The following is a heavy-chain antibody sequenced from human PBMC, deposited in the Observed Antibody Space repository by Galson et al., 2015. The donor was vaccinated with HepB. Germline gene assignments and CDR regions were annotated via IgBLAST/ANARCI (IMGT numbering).Heavy chain of an antibody. CDR3: VRGMLRYYDILTGYHDEDSAFDI. CDR1: GYTFTSYG. V-gene: IGHV1-18*04. D-gene: IGHD3-9*01. CDR2: ISAYNGNT. J-gene: IGHJ3*02. Sequence: SVKVSCKASGYTFTSYGISWVRQAPGQGLEWMGWISAYNGNTNYAQKLQGRVTMTTDTSTSTAYMELRSLRSDDTAVYYCVRGMLRYYDILTGYHDEDSAFDIWGQGTMVTVSS.